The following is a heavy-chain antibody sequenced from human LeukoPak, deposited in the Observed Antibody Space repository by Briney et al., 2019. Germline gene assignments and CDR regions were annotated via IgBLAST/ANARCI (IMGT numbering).Heavy chain of an antibody. CDR3: AREGGLRYFDWLFDYFDY. CDR2: INHSGSA. V-gene: IGHV4-34*01. CDR1: GGSFSGYY. J-gene: IGHJ4*02. Sequence: PSETLSLTCAVYGGSFSGYYWSWIRQPPGKGLEWIGEINHSGSANYNPSLKSRVTISVDTSKNQFSLKLSSVTAADTAVYYCAREGGLRYFDWLFDYFDYWGQGTLVTVSS. D-gene: IGHD3-9*01.